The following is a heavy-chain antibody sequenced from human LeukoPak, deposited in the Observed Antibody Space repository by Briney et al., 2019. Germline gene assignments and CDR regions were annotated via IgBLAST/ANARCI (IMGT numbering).Heavy chain of an antibody. D-gene: IGHD3-22*01. Sequence: GGSLRLSCAASGFTFSSDSMNWVRQAPGKGLEWFSSISSSSSYIYYADSVKGRFTISRDNAKNSLYLQMNSLRAEDTAVYYCARDFYYYYDSSGYDYWGQGTLVTVSS. J-gene: IGHJ4*02. CDR2: ISSSSSYI. V-gene: IGHV3-21*01. CDR1: GFTFSSDS. CDR3: ARDFYYYYDSSGYDY.